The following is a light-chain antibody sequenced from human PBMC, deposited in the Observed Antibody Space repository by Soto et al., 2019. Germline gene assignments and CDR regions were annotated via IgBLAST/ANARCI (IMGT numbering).Light chain of an antibody. J-gene: IGLJ2*01. CDR1: RSDVGSYNL. CDR2: EVT. V-gene: IGLV2-23*02. Sequence: QSALTQTASVSGSPGQSITVSCTGTRSDVGSYNLVSWYQQHPGKAPKLMIYEVTKRPSGVSLRFSGSKSGNTASLTISGLQAEDEAHYYCSSYAGSTSVVVFGGGTKLTVL. CDR3: SSYAGSTSVVV.